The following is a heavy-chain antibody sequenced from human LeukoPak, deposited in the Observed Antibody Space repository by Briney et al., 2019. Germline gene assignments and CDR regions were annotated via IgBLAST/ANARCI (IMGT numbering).Heavy chain of an antibody. CDR2: IYYSGST. V-gene: IGHV4-59*01. CDR3: ARGRNGDYGYYFDY. D-gene: IGHD4-17*01. J-gene: IGHJ4*02. Sequence: SETLSLTCTVSGGSISSYYWSWIRQPPGKGLEWIGYIYYSGSTNYNPSLKSRVTISVDTPKNQFSLKLSSVTAADTAVYYCARGRNGDYGYYFDYWGQGTLVTVSS. CDR1: GGSISSYY.